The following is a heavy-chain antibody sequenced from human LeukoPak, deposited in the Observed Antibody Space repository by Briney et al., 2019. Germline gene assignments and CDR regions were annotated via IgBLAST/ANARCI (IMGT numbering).Heavy chain of an antibody. Sequence: PSETLSLTCTVSGGSISSSSYYWGWVRQAPGKGLEWVANIKQDGSEKYYVDSVKGRFTISRDNAKNSLYLQMNSLRAEDTAVYYCAREPHSSGYYYPPDLDYWGQGTLVTVSS. CDR1: GGSISSSSYY. J-gene: IGHJ4*02. CDR2: IKQDGSEK. D-gene: IGHD3-22*01. CDR3: AREPHSSGYYYPPDLDY. V-gene: IGHV3-7*01.